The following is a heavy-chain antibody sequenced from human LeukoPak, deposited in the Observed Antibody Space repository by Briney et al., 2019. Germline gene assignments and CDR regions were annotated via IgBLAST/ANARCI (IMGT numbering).Heavy chain of an antibody. D-gene: IGHD6-13*01. Sequence: PGGSLRLSCAASEFTFSSYSMNWVRQAPGKGLEWVSSISSSSSYIYYADSVKGRFTISRDNVKNSLYLQMNSLRAEDTAVYYCARGVGSWTPYYFDYWGQGTLVTVSS. CDR2: ISSSSSYI. J-gene: IGHJ4*02. CDR1: EFTFSSYS. CDR3: ARGVGSWTPYYFDY. V-gene: IGHV3-21*01.